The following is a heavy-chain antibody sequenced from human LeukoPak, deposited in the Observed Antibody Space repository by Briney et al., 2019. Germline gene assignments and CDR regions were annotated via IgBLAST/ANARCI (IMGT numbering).Heavy chain of an antibody. V-gene: IGHV3-74*01. J-gene: IGHJ4*02. CDR3: ARGYSGYDWGY. Sequence: GGSLRLSCAASGFTFSSYWMHWVRQAPGKGLVWVSRINSDGSSTSYADPVKGRFTISRDNAKNTLYLQMNSLRAEDTAVYYCARGYSGYDWGYWGQGTLVTVSS. CDR1: GFTFSSYW. CDR2: INSDGSST. D-gene: IGHD5-12*01.